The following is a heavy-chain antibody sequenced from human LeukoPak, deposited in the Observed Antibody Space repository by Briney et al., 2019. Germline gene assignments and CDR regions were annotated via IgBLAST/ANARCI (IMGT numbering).Heavy chain of an antibody. Sequence: ASVKVSCKASGYTFTDYYMHWVQQAPGKGLEWMGRVDPEDGETIYAEKFQGRVTITADTSTDTAYMELSGLRSEDTAVYSCATIKEHKFWSGYYTDPQRWFDPWGQGTLVTVSS. CDR2: VDPEDGET. V-gene: IGHV1-69-2*01. D-gene: IGHD3-3*01. CDR3: ATIKEHKFWSGYYTDPQRWFDP. J-gene: IGHJ5*02. CDR1: GYTFTDYY.